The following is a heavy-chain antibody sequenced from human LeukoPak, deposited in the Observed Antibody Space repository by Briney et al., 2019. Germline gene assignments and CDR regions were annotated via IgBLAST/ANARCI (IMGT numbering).Heavy chain of an antibody. CDR1: GYTFTSYG. CDR2: ISAYNGNT. Sequence: GASVKVPCKASGYTFTSYGIIWVRQAPGQGLEWMGWISAYNGNTNYAQKLQGRVTMTTDTSTSTAYMELRSLRPDDTAVYYCARDPHMTTPYYYYMDVWGKGTTVTVSS. V-gene: IGHV1-18*01. J-gene: IGHJ6*03. D-gene: IGHD4-11*01. CDR3: ARDPHMTTPYYYYMDV.